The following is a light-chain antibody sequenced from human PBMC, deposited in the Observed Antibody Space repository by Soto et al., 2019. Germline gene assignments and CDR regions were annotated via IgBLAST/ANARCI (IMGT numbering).Light chain of an antibody. CDR1: QSVSSN. J-gene: IGKJ1*01. CDR3: QQYNNWPRT. V-gene: IGKV3-15*01. CDR2: GAS. Sequence: EIVMTQSPATLSVSPGERATLSCRASQSVSSNLAWYQQKPGQAPRLLIYGASTRATVIPTRFSGSGFGTEFTLTISSLQSEDFAVYYCQQYNNWPRTFGQGTKVEIK.